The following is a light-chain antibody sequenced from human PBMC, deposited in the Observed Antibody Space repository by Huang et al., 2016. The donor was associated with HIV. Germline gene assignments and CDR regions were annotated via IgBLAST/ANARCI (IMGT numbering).Light chain of an antibody. CDR3: QQYNNWPPGT. CDR2: GAS. V-gene: IGKV3-15*01. J-gene: IGKJ1*01. Sequence: ERVMTQSPATLSVSPGERATLLCRASQSVSNNLAWYQQKPGQAPRLLIYGASTRVTGIPARFSGSGSGTEFTLTISSLQSEDCAVYYCQQYNNWPPGTFGQGTKVEIK. CDR1: QSVSNN.